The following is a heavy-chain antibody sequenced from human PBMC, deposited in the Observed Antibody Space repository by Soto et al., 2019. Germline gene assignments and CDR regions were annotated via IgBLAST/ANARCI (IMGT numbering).Heavy chain of an antibody. J-gene: IGHJ6*02. D-gene: IGHD2-2*01. CDR2: IIPISGTA. Sequence: QVQLVQSGAEVKKPGSSVKVSCKASGGTFSSYAISWVRQAPGQGLEWMGGIIPISGTANYAQKFQGRVTITADESTSTAYMELSSPRSGDTAVYYCARSQGSSTSLEIYYYYYYGMDVWGQGTTVTVSS. V-gene: IGHV1-69*01. CDR1: GGTFSSYA. CDR3: ARSQGSSTSLEIYYYYYYGMDV.